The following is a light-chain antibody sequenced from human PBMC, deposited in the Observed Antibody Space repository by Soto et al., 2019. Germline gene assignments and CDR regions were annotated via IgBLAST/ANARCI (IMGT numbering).Light chain of an antibody. V-gene: IGLV1-44*01. CDR2: SNN. CDR3: AAWDDSLNDQL. Sequence: QSVLTQPPSASGTPGQRVTISCSGSSSNIGSNYVYWYQQLPGTAPKLLIYSNNQRPSGVPDRFSGSKSDTSASLAISGLQSEDEADYYCAAWDDSLNDQLFGGGTKLTVL. CDR1: SSNIGSNY. J-gene: IGLJ2*01.